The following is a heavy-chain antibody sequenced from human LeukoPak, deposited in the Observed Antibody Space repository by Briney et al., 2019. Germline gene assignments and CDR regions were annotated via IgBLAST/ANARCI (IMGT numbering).Heavy chain of an antibody. CDR1: GFSISNDW. V-gene: IGHV3-15*01. J-gene: IGHJ4*02. D-gene: IGHD3-10*01. CDR3: TLIQGWGSGSYYRDF. Sequence: GGSLRLSCAASGFSISNDWMSWVRQAPGKGLEWVARVKSRSADDTTDYAAPVKGRFTISRDDSKNTLYLQMNSLKTEDTAVYYCTLIQGWGSGSYYRDFWGQGTLVTVSS. CDR2: VKSRSADDTT.